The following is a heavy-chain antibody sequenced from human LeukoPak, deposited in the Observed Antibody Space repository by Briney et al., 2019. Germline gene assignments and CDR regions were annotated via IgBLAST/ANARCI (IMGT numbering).Heavy chain of an antibody. V-gene: IGHV3-21*01. CDR1: GFTFSTYS. CDR2: ISPDSNYK. J-gene: IGHJ4*02. D-gene: IGHD5-12*01. Sequence: SGESLRLSCAASGFTFSTYSMNWLRLAPRKGLEWVSSISPDSNYKYYVDSVKGRFTISRDNAKSSLYLQMNSLRAEDTAVYYCVRGGYRGFDYEYWGQGTLVTVSS. CDR3: VRGGYRGFDYEY.